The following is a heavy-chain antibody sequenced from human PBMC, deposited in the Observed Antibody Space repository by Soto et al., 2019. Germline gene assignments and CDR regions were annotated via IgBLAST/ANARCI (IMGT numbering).Heavy chain of an antibody. J-gene: IGHJ4*02. V-gene: IGHV1-46*01. CDR3: ATHSSTSYFDY. D-gene: IGHD2-2*01. CDR1: GYTFTSYY. Sequence: ASVKVSCKASGYTFTSYYMHWVRQAPGQGLEWMGIINPSGGSTSYAQKFQGRVTITADKSTSTAYMELSSLRSEDTAVYYCATHSSTSYFDYWGQGTLVTVSS. CDR2: INPSGGST.